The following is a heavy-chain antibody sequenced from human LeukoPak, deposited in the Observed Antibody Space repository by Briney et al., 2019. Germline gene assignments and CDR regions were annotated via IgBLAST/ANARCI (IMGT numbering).Heavy chain of an antibody. J-gene: IGHJ4*02. CDR1: GFSISNYY. CDR2: FYHSEST. Sequence: SETLSLTCSVSGFSISNYYWSWLRPPPGKGLVWLGCFYHSESTYSHPSLKSRVTTSVDTSKNQFSLRLSSVTAADTAVYYCASTQQWLAIDYWGQGRLVTVSP. D-gene: IGHD6-19*01. CDR3: ASTQQWLAIDY. V-gene: IGHV4-59*01.